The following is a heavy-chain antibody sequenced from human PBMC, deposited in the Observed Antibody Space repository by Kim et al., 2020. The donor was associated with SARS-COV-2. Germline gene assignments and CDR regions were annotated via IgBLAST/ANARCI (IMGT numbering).Heavy chain of an antibody. V-gene: IGHV3-15*01. CDR2: EGEKR. CDR3: ATGPLDY. J-gene: IGHJ4*02. Sequence: EGEKRDYAAPVKGRFAISRDDSKRTVTLQMSALKIEDTAVYYCATGPLDYWGQGTQVTVS.